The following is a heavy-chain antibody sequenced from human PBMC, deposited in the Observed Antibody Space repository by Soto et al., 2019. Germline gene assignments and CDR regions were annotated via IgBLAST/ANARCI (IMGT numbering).Heavy chain of an antibody. V-gene: IGHV4-34*01. Sequence: SDTLYLTRAVYGGSVSGSYWSWIRKPPGKGLEWIGEINHSGSTNYNPSLKSRVTISVDTSKNQFSLKLSSVTAADTAVYYCARIVSPRYDYVWGSYRPYYYYGMDVWGQGTTVTVSS. CDR2: INHSGST. CDR3: ARIVSPRYDYVWGSYRPYYYYGMDV. D-gene: IGHD3-16*02. CDR1: GGSVSGSY. J-gene: IGHJ6*02.